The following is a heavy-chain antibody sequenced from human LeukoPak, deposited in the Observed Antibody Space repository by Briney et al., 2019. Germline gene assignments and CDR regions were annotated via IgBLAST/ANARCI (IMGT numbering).Heavy chain of an antibody. D-gene: IGHD2-2*02. CDR1: GFTFISYG. Sequence: GGSLRLSCAASGFTFISYGMHWVRQAPGKGLEWVTFIRYDGSNKYYADSVKGRFTISRDNAKNSLYLQMNSLRAEDTAVYYCARDGTVVPAAITENWFDPWGQGTLVTVSS. CDR3: ARDGTVVPAAITENWFDP. V-gene: IGHV3-30*02. CDR2: IRYDGSNK. J-gene: IGHJ5*02.